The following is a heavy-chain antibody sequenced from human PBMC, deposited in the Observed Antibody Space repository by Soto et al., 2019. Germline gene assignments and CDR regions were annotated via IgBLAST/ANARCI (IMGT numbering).Heavy chain of an antibody. V-gene: IGHV4-39*01. CDR3: AGYDYVWGSYRSFDY. Sequence: QLQLQESGPGLVKPSETLSLTCTVSGGSISSSSYYWGWIRQSPGKGLEWIGSIYYSGSTYYNPSLKSRVTISVDTSKNQFSLKLSSVTAADTAVYYCAGYDYVWGSYRSFDYWGQGTLVTVSS. J-gene: IGHJ4*02. D-gene: IGHD3-16*02. CDR2: IYYSGST. CDR1: GGSISSSSYY.